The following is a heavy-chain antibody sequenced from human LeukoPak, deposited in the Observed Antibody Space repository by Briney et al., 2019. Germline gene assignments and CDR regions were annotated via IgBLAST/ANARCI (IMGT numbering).Heavy chain of an antibody. CDR1: GYTFTGYY. Sequence: ASXKVSCKASGYTFTGYYMHWVRQAPGQGLEWMGRINPNSGGTNYAQKFQGRVTMTRDTSISTAYMELSRLRSDDTAVYYCARERGPITMVRGVIMRVFDYWGQGTLVTVSS. CDR2: INPNSGGT. CDR3: ARERGPITMVRGVIMRVFDY. D-gene: IGHD3-10*01. V-gene: IGHV1-2*06. J-gene: IGHJ4*02.